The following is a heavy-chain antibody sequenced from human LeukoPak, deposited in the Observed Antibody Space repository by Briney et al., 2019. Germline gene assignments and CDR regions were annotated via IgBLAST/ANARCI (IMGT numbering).Heavy chain of an antibody. CDR3: ARDSMIGALDYVWGSYRYKRYYFDY. CDR1: GFTFSSYW. CDR2: IRQDGSEK. J-gene: IGHJ4*02. V-gene: IGHV3-7*03. Sequence: GGSLSLSCAASGFTFSSYWMSWVRQAPGKGLEGVANIRQDGSEKYYVDSVKGRFTISRDNAKNSLYLQMNSLRAEDTAVYYCARDSMIGALDYVWGSYRYKRYYFDYWGQGTLVTVSS. D-gene: IGHD3-16*02.